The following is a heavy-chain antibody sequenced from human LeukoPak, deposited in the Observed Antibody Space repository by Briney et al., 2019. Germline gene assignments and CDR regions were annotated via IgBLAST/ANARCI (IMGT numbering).Heavy chain of an antibody. V-gene: IGHV4-59*11. CDR1: GGSISSHY. CDR2: IYYSGST. CDR3: ARDHWGITMVRGRGDYYYYYMDV. J-gene: IGHJ6*03. Sequence: SETLSLTCTVSGGSISSHYWSWIRQPPGKGLEWIGYIYYSGSTNYNPSLKSRVTISVDTSKNQFSLKLSSVTAADTAVYYCARDHWGITMVRGRGDYYYYYMDVWGKGTTVTASS. D-gene: IGHD3-10*01.